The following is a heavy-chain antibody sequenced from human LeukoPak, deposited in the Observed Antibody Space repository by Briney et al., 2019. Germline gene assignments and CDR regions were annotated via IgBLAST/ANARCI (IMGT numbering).Heavy chain of an antibody. CDR1: GFTFSSYG. V-gene: IGHV3-33*01. D-gene: IGHD3-22*01. CDR3: ARGLDYYYDTSGYPLGY. Sequence: PGRSLRLSCAASGFTFSSYGMHWVRQAPGKGLEWVAVIWYDESNKYSADSVKGRFSISRDSSKNTLYLQMNSLRAEDTAVYYCARGLDYYYDTSGYPLGYWGQGTLVTVSS. CDR2: IWYDESNK. J-gene: IGHJ4*02.